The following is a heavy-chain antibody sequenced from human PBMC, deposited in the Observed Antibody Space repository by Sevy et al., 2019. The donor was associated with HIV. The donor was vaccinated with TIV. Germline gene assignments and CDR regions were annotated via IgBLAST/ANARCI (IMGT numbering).Heavy chain of an antibody. Sequence: GGSLRLSCAASGFTFARYAMNWVRQAPGKGLEWVSAISGSGGATYCAESVEGRFTISRDNSRETLYVQMNSLRVEDTAVYYCAKGDRTFYGMDVWGQGTTVTVSS. D-gene: IGHD3-16*01. J-gene: IGHJ6*02. CDR1: GFTFARYA. V-gene: IGHV3-23*01. CDR2: ISGSGGAT. CDR3: AKGDRTFYGMDV.